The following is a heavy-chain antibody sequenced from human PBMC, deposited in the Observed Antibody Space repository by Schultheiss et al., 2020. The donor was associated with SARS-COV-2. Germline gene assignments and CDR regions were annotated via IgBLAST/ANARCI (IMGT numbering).Heavy chain of an antibody. D-gene: IGHD3-22*01. CDR3: AREAPHMIVVAQGAFDI. CDR1: GYTFTSYG. CDR2: INPNSGGT. J-gene: IGHJ3*02. Sequence: ASVKVSCKASGYTFTSYGISWVRQAPGQGLEWMGWINPNSGGTNYAQKFQGRVTMTRDTSISTAYMELSSLRSEDTAVYYCAREAPHMIVVAQGAFDIWGQGTMVTVSS. V-gene: IGHV1-2*02.